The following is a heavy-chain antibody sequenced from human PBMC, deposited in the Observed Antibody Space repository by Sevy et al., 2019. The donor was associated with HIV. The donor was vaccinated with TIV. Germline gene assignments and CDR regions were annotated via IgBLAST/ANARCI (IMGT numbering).Heavy chain of an antibody. CDR3: ARPTPRIAPSSAAFFDS. D-gene: IGHD6-6*01. J-gene: IGHJ4*01. CDR2: INGRGGST. Sequence: GGSLRLSCAASGFASGFTFSSFAMSWVRQLPGKGLEWVSTINGRGGSTYYADSVKGRFTLSRDNSNNALSLQMDSLTPEDTALCYCARPTPRIAPSSAAFFDSWGHGTLVTVSS. CDR1: GFTFSSFA. V-gene: IGHV3-23*01.